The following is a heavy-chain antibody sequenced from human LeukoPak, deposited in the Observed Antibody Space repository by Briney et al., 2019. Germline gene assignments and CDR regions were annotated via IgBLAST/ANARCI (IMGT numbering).Heavy chain of an antibody. CDR2: IYHSGST. J-gene: IGHJ2*01. Sequence: PSQTLSLTCAVSGGSISSGGYSWSWIRQPPGKGLEWIGYIYHSGSTYYNPSLKSRVTISVDRSKNQFSLKLSSVTAADMAVYYCARDAELRNWYFDLWGRGTLVTVSS. V-gene: IGHV4-30-2*01. CDR1: GGSISSGGYS. CDR3: ARDAELRNWYFDL. D-gene: IGHD1-26*01.